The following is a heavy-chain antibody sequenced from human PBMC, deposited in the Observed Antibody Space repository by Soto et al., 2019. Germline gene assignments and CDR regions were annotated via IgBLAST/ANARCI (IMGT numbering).Heavy chain of an antibody. CDR1: GFTFSSYA. Sequence: GGSLRLSCVTSGFTFSSYALHWVRQAPGKGLEWVAVISYDGSNKYYADSVKGRFTISRDNSKNTLYLQMNSLRAEDTAVYYCAFRISSSYGMDVWGQGTTVTVSS. J-gene: IGHJ6*02. CDR3: AFRISSSYGMDV. D-gene: IGHD6-13*01. V-gene: IGHV3-30-3*01. CDR2: ISYDGSNK.